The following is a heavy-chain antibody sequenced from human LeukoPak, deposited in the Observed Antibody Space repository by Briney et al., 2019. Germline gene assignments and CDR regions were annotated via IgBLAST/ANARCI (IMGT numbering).Heavy chain of an antibody. D-gene: IGHD3/OR15-3a*01. V-gene: IGHV4-59*01. J-gene: IGHJ3*02. CDR2: IYYSGST. CDR3: ARGTGKWDSFDI. CDR1: SGSISSYY. Sequence: SETLSITCTVSSGSISSYYWTWLRQPPGKGLEWVGYIYYSGSTNYNPSLKSRVTISADTSKNQFSLKLSSVTAADTAVYYCARGTGKWDSFDIWGQGTMVTVSS.